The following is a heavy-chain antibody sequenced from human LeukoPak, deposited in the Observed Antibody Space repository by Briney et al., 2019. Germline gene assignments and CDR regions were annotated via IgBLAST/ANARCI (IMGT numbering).Heavy chain of an antibody. J-gene: IGHJ3*02. CDR3: GRGGSSGYNYNAFDI. CDR1: RGTFSGCT. Sequence: VGSLRLSCTASRGTFSGCTMNWVREAPGPGLECVSSIGSRRRGIYYADSVKGRLSISRGSDGNSLYLQMNSLRAEDTAVYYCGRGGSSGYNYNAFDIWGQGTMVTVSS. CDR2: IGSRRRGI. V-gene: IGHV3-21*01. D-gene: IGHD3-22*01.